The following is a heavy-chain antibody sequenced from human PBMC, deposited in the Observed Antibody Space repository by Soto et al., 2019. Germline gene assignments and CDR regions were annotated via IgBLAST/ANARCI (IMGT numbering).Heavy chain of an antibody. CDR2: ISSSSSYI. CDR1: GFTFSSYS. J-gene: IGHJ6*02. Sequence: GGSLRLSCAASGFTFSSYSMNWVRQAPGKGLEWVSSISSSSSYIYYADSVKGRFTISRDNAKNSLYLQMNSLRAEDTAVYYCARDPEGIVVVPAAPYGMDVWGQGTTVTVSS. V-gene: IGHV3-21*01. D-gene: IGHD2-2*01. CDR3: ARDPEGIVVVPAAPYGMDV.